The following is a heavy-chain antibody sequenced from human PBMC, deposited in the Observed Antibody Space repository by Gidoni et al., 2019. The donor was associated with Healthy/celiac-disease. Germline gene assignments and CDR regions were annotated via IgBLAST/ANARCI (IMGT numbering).Heavy chain of an antibody. V-gene: IGHV1-2*02. CDR2: INPNSGGT. CDR3: ARIRYSGSYSEGYFDY. Sequence: QVQLVQSGAEVKKPGASVKVSCKASGYTFTGYYMHWVRQAPGQGLEWMGWINPNSGGTNYAQKFQGRVTMTRDTSISTAYMELSRLRSDDTAVYYCARIRYSGSYSEGYFDYWGQGTLVTVSS. J-gene: IGHJ4*02. CDR1: GYTFTGYY. D-gene: IGHD1-26*01.